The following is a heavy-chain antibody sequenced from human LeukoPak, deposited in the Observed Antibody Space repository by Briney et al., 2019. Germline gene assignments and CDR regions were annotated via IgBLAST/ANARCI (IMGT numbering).Heavy chain of an antibody. D-gene: IGHD3-3*01. Sequence: SETLSLTCTVSGGSISSGSYYWSWIRQPAGKGLEWIGRIYTSGSTNYNPSLKSRVTMSVDTSKNQFSLKLSSVTAADTAVYYCARDEPYYDFWSGYYYYYYMDVWGKGTTVTVSS. CDR3: ARDEPYYDFWSGYYYYYYMDV. CDR1: GGSISSGSYY. V-gene: IGHV4-61*02. J-gene: IGHJ6*03. CDR2: IYTSGST.